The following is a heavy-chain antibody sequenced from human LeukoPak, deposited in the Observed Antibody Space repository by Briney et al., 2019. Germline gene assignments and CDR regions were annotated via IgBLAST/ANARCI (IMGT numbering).Heavy chain of an antibody. J-gene: IGHJ2*01. D-gene: IGHD3-3*01. CDR2: ISSSGSAI. V-gene: IGHV3-48*03. CDR3: AREACLEWLLLPGCFDL. CDR1: GFTFSSYE. Sequence: GESLRLSCAASGFTFSSYEMNWVRQAPGKGLEWVSYISSSGSAIYYADSVKGRFTISRDNAKNSLYLQMNSLRAEDTAVYYCAREACLEWLLLPGCFDLWGRGTLVTVSS.